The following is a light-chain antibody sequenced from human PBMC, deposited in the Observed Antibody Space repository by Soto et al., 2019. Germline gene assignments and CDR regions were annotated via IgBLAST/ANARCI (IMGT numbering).Light chain of an antibody. Sequence: IQLTQSPSSLSASVGDRVTITCRASQGISSYLAWYQQKPGKAPKLLIKASSRLQTGVPSRFSGSGSGTEFTLTTRGVHPDDFATYDCQQLSIGSYPITFGQRTRLELK. CDR2: ASS. V-gene: IGKV1-9*01. J-gene: IGKJ5*01. CDR3: QQLSIGSYPIT. CDR1: QGISSY.